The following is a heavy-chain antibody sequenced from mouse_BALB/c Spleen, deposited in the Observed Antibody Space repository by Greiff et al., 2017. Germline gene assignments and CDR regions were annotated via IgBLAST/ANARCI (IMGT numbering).Heavy chain of an antibody. CDR3: ARAYGLYYAMDY. CDR1: GFTFSSFG. J-gene: IGHJ4*01. Sequence: EVQRVESGGGLVQPGGSRKLSCAASGFTFSSFGMHWVRQAPEKGLEWVAYISSGSSTIYYADTVKGRFTISRDNPKNTLFLQMTSLRSEDTAMYYCARAYGLYYAMDYWGQGTSVTVSS. V-gene: IGHV5-17*02. D-gene: IGHD2-10*02. CDR2: ISSGSSTI.